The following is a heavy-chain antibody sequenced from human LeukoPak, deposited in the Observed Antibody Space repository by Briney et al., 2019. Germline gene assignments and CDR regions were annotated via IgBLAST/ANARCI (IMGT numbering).Heavy chain of an antibody. D-gene: IGHD3-3*01. Sequence: PGGSLRLSCACSGCTFYNYGMNWVRQVRGKGLDGVSSIDANGGSRAYADSVRGRFTISRDNAKNSLYLQMNNLRAEDTAFYYCVRHDFWSGFKGGDYWGQGTLVTVSS. CDR1: GCTFYNYG. CDR2: IDANGGSR. V-gene: IGHV3-20*04. CDR3: VRHDFWSGFKGGDY. J-gene: IGHJ4*02.